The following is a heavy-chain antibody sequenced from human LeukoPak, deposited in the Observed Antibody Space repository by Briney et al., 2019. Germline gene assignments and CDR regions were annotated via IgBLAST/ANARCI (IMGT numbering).Heavy chain of an antibody. Sequence: GSSVKVSCKTSGGTFNNYAISWGRQAPGQGLEWMGRAVPMFGIRNYPQTFSGRVNITADKATNTVYMELRSLRAEDTAIYYCATEPSRSYSFDHLDFWGLGTPVTVSS. V-gene: IGHV1-69*04. CDR1: GGTFNNYA. D-gene: IGHD5-12*01. J-gene: IGHJ4*02. CDR2: AVPMFGIR. CDR3: ATEPSRSYSFDHLDF.